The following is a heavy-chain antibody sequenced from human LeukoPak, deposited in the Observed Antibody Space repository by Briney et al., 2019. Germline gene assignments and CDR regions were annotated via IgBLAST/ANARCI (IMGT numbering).Heavy chain of an antibody. CDR1: GYSISSGYY. Sequence: SETLSLTCTVSGYSISSGYYWGWIRQPPGKGLEWIGNIYHSGNTQYNPSLKSRITMSVDTSKNQFSLKLSSVTAADTAVYYCERTPIYYYYNSGYYNWGQGTLVTVSS. D-gene: IGHD3-22*01. V-gene: IGHV4-38-2*02. CDR3: ERTPIYYYYNSGYYN. CDR2: IYHSGNT. J-gene: IGHJ4*02.